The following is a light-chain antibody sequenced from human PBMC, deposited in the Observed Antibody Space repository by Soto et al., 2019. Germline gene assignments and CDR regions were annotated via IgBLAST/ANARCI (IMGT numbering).Light chain of an antibody. Sequence: EFVLTQSPGTLSLSPGERATLSCRASQTVRNNYLAWYQQKPGQAPKLLIYDASSRATGIPDRFSGGGSGTDFILTISRLXXXXXXXYYCQQFSSYPLTFGGGTKVEIK. CDR1: QTVRNNY. CDR2: DAS. J-gene: IGKJ4*01. V-gene: IGKV3-20*01. CDR3: QQFSSYPLT.